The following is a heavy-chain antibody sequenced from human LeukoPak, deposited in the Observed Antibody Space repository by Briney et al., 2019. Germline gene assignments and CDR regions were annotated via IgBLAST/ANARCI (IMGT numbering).Heavy chain of an antibody. CDR3: ARDRGAYSGSGGYFDY. D-gene: IGHD3-10*01. J-gene: IGHJ4*02. V-gene: IGHV4-39*07. Sequence: SQTLSLTCTVSGGSISSSSYYWGWIRQPPGKGLEWIGSIYYSGSTYYNPSLTSRVTISVDTSKNQFSLRLNSVTAADTAVYYCARDRGAYSGSGGYFDYWGQGTLVTVSS. CDR2: IYYSGST. CDR1: GGSISSSSYY.